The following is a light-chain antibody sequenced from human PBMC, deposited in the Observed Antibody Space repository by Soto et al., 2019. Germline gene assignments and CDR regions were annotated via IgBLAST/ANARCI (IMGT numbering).Light chain of an antibody. CDR1: QHISNW. CDR3: QQANNFPRT. CDR2: TGS. Sequence: DIQMTQSPSSVSASVGDRVRITCRASQHISNWFACYQQKPGRPPKLLIYTGSSLQSGVPSRFSDTGSATDLTLTISRLQPEDVANYYCQQANNFPRTFGEGTKVEIK. J-gene: IGKJ4*02. V-gene: IGKV1-12*01.